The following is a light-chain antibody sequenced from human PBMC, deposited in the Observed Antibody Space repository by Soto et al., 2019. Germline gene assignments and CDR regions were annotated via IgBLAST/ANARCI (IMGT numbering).Light chain of an antibody. Sequence: QAVVTQPASVSGSPGQSITISCTGTSSDVGGYNYVSWYQQHPGKAHKLMIYDVSNRPSGVSNRFSGSKSGNTASLTISGLKAEDEADYYCSSYTSSSTLVVFGGGTKLTVL. CDR3: SSYTSSSTLVV. J-gene: IGLJ2*01. CDR1: SSDVGGYNY. V-gene: IGLV2-14*01. CDR2: DVS.